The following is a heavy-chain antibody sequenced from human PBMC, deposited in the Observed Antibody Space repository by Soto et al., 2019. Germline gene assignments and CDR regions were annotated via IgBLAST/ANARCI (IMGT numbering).Heavy chain of an antibody. Sequence: QVQLQESGPGLVKPSQTLSLTCTVSGGSISSGGYYWSWIRQHPGKGLEWIGYIYYSGSTYYNPSLKSRVTISVDTSKNQFSLKLSSVTAADTAVYYCARGVVSLEWHDAFDIWGQGTMVTVSS. CDR2: IYYSGST. CDR1: GGSISSGGYY. CDR3: ARGVVSLEWHDAFDI. V-gene: IGHV4-31*03. J-gene: IGHJ3*02. D-gene: IGHD3-3*01.